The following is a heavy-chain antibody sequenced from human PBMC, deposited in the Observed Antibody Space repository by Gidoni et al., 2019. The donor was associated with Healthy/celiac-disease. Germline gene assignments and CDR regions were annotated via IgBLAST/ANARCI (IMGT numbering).Heavy chain of an antibody. CDR1: GGSISRSY. Sequence: QVQLQESVPGLVKPSETLSLTCTVSGGSISRSYWSWIRQPAGKGLEGIGRIYTRGSTTSNPSLKSRVTMSVDTSKNQFSLKLSSVTAADTAVYYCARDQGSRSSSSPTYYYYYGMDVWGQGTTVTVSS. CDR3: ARDQGSRSSSSPTYYYYYGMDV. CDR2: IYTRGST. J-gene: IGHJ6*02. D-gene: IGHD6-6*01. V-gene: IGHV4-4*07.